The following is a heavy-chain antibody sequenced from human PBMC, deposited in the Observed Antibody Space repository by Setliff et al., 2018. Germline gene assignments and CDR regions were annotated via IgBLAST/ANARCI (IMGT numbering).Heavy chain of an antibody. Sequence: KTSETLSLTCTVSGGSITSGRYYWGWIRQPPGQGLEWIASIHYSENTYYSPSLKSRVTISRDTSKNQLSLELTSVTAADTAVYYCARSLSSGSYWNSRPFYSDYWGQGTLVTVS. D-gene: IGHD3-10*01. CDR2: IHYSENT. CDR1: GGSITSGRYY. V-gene: IGHV4-39*07. CDR3: ARSLSSGSYWNSRPFYSDY. J-gene: IGHJ4*02.